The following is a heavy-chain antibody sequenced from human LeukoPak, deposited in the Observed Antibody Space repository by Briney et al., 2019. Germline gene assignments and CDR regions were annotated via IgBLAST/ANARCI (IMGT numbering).Heavy chain of an antibody. CDR1: GFTFSDSA. CDR2: IRDKGYGHAT. J-gene: IGHJ5*02. D-gene: IGHD2-8*01. Sequence: GWSLRLSCAASGFTFSDSAIHWVRQASGKGLEWVGRIRDKGYGHATAYAASVKGRFTLSRDDSKNTAYLQMNSLKTEDTALYYCTTPNEGNWFDPWGQGTLVTVSS. CDR3: TTPNEGNWFDP. V-gene: IGHV3-73*01.